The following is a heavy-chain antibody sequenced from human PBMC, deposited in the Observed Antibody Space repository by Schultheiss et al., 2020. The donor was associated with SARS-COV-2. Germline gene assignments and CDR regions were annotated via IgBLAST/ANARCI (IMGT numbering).Heavy chain of an antibody. CDR3: ARAEVGLDY. D-gene: IGHD1-26*01. V-gene: IGHV4-59*01. CDR1: AGSISSYY. J-gene: IGHJ4*02. CDR2: ANRRGNT. Sequence: SETLSLTCTVSAGSISSYYWNWIRLPPGKGLEWIGEANRRGNTNYKPSLKSRVTISVDTSKNQFSLKLSSVTAADTAVYYCARAEVGLDYWGQGTLVTVSS.